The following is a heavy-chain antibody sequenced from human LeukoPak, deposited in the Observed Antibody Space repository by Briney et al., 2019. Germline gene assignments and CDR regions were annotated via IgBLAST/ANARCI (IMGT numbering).Heavy chain of an antibody. V-gene: IGHV4-34*01. Sequence: SETLSLTCAVYGGSFSGYYWSWIRQPPGKGLEWIGEINHSGSTNYNPSLKSRVTISVDTSKNQFSLKLSSVTAADTAVYSCAGPEVTGDAFDIWGQGTMVTVSS. J-gene: IGHJ3*02. CDR1: GGSFSGYY. CDR3: AGPEVTGDAFDI. CDR2: INHSGST. D-gene: IGHD2-21*02.